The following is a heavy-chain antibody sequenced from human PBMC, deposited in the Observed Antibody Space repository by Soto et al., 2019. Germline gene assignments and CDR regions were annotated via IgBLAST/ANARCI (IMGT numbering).Heavy chain of an antibody. D-gene: IGHD3-22*01. CDR2: ISWNSGSI. J-gene: IGHJ4*02. CDR1: GFTFDDYA. V-gene: IGHV3-9*01. CDR3: AKASDYYDSSGEDY. Sequence: PGGSLRLSCAASGFTFDDYAMHWVRQAPGKGLEWVSGISWNSGSIGYADSVKGRFTISRDNAKNSLYLQMNSLRAEDTALYYCAKASDYYDSSGEDYWGQGT.